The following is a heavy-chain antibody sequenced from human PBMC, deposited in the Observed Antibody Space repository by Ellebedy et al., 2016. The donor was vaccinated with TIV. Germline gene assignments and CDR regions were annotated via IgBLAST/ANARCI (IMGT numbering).Heavy chain of an antibody. CDR2: IKNDGSTV. Sequence: GGSLRLSXAASGFSISAYWMHSVRQAPGKGLVWVSRIKNDGSTVSYADSVKGRFTVSRDNAKNTLYLQMNSLRVEDTAVYHCARSDWFDPWGQGTLVTVSS. CDR1: GFSISAYW. CDR3: ARSDWFDP. J-gene: IGHJ5*02. V-gene: IGHV3-74*01.